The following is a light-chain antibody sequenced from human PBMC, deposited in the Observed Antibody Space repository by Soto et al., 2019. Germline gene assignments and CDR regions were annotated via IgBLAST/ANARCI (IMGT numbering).Light chain of an antibody. V-gene: IGLV2-23*02. Sequence: QSALTQSASVSGSPGQSITISCTGTNSDVGSYNLVSWYQLHPGKAPKVMIYEVSKRPSGVPNRFSGSKSGNTASLTISGLQAEDEADYYCCSYAGSSTYVFGTGTKVTVL. CDR1: NSDVGSYNL. J-gene: IGLJ1*01. CDR2: EVS. CDR3: CSYAGSSTYV.